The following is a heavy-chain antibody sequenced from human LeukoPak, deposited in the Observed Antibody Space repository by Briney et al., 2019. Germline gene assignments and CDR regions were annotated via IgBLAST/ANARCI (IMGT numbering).Heavy chain of an antibody. CDR3: ARAPYDEEWSGYFDY. CDR1: GYTFTSYF. D-gene: IGHD3-3*01. Sequence: ASVKVSCKASGYTFTSYFLHSVRQAPGQRVEWMGIVNPSGGSTTYAQKFQGRVTMTRDTSMSTVNMDLSSLRSEDTAVYYCARAPYDEEWSGYFDYWGQGTLVTVSS. J-gene: IGHJ4*02. V-gene: IGHV1-46*01. CDR2: VNPSGGST.